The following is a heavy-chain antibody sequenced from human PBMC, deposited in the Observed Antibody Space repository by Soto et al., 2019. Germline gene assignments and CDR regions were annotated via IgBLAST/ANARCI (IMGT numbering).Heavy chain of an antibody. D-gene: IGHD3-10*01. CDR3: AKVERSYGSGSGGSY. Sequence: LRLSCAASGFTFSSYGMHWVRQAPGKGLEWVAVISYDGSNKYYADSVKGRFTISRDNSKNTLYLQMNSLRAEDTAVYYCAKVERSYGSGSGGSYWGQGTLVTVSS. CDR1: GFTFSSYG. J-gene: IGHJ4*02. V-gene: IGHV3-30*18. CDR2: ISYDGSNK.